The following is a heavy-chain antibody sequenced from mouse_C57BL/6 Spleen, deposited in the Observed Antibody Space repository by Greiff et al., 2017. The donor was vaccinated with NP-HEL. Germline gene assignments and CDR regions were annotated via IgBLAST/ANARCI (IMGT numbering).Heavy chain of an antibody. J-gene: IGHJ2*01. Sequence: QVQLQESGADLARPGASVKMSCKASGYTFTSYTMHWVKQRPGPGLEWIGYINPSSGYTKYNQKLKDKAKLTADKSSSTAYMQIRRLTSEDSAVYYCSTTCGYDWYLDNWGQGTTLTVAS. V-gene: IGHV1-4*01. D-gene: IGHD2-2*01. CDR3: STTCGYDWYLDN. CDR1: GYTFTSYT. CDR2: INPSSGYT.